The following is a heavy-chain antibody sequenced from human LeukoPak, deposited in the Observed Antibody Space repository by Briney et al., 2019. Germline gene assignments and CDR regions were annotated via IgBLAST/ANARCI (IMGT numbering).Heavy chain of an antibody. J-gene: IGHJ3*02. V-gene: IGHV4-30-4*08. Sequence: SETLSLTCTVSGGSISSGDYYWSWIRQPPGKGLEWIGYIYYSGSTYYNPSLKSRVTISVDTSKNQFSLKLSSVTAADTAVYYCARAEDIVVVPSAMGAFDIWGQGTMVTVSS. D-gene: IGHD2-2*01. CDR1: GGSISSGDYY. CDR2: IYYSGST. CDR3: ARAEDIVVVPSAMGAFDI.